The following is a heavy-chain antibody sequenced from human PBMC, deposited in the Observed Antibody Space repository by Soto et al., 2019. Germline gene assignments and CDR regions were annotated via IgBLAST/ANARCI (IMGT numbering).Heavy chain of an antibody. D-gene: IGHD3-9*01. CDR2: ITGSSDYT. CDR3: AKGQPPSAHYAMDN. CDR1: GFLFSSYA. Sequence: GVSLRLSCEASGFLFSSYAMNWVRQAPGKGLQWVSSITGSSDYTSYIASVKGRFTISRDNSKNTLYLQMNSLRAEDTAVYFCAKGQPPSAHYAMDNWSQGALLTVSS. J-gene: IGHJ4*02. V-gene: IGHV3-23*01.